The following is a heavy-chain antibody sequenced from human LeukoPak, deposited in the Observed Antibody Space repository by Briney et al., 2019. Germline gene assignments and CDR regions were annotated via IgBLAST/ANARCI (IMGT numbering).Heavy chain of an antibody. D-gene: IGHD6-6*01. CDR1: GGSFSGYY. Sequence: PSETLSLTCAVYGGSFSGYYWSWIRQPPGKGLEWIGEINHSGSTNYNPSLKSRVTISVDTSKNQFSLKLSSVTAADTAVYYCATGPLVLAARPYYYYYMDVWGKGTTVTVSS. CDR2: INHSGST. CDR3: ATGPLVLAARPYYYYYMDV. J-gene: IGHJ6*03. V-gene: IGHV4-34*01.